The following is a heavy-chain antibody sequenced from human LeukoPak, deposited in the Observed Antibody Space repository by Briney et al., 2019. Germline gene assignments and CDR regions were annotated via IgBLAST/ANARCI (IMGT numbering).Heavy chain of an antibody. D-gene: IGHD6-19*01. CDR1: GYTFTSYY. CDR3: VTGITVAGTKYYFDY. J-gene: IGHJ4*02. V-gene: IGHV1-24*01. Sequence: ASVKVSCKASGYTFTSYYMHWVRQAPGKGLEWMGGLDPGQGETVYAQKFQGRVTMTEDTSTDTAYMELSSLRSEDTAVYYCVTGITVAGTKYYFDYWGQGILVTVSP. CDR2: LDPGQGET.